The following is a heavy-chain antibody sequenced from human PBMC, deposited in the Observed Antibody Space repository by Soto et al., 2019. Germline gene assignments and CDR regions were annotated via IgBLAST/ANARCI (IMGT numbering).Heavy chain of an antibody. J-gene: IGHJ6*02. Sequence: PGESLKISCKGSGYSFTSYWIGWVRQMPGKGLEWMGIIYPGDSDTRYSPSFQGQVTISADKSISTAYLQWSSLEASDTAMYYCVRCSEPYYDSSGYYFGRMDVWGQGTTVTVSS. CDR2: IYPGDSDT. CDR3: VRCSEPYYDSSGYYFGRMDV. V-gene: IGHV5-51*01. CDR1: GYSFTSYW. D-gene: IGHD3-22*01.